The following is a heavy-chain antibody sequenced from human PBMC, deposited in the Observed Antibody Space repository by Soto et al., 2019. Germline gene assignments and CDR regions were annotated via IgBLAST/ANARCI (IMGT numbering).Heavy chain of an antibody. Sequence: GGSLRLSCAASGLPFSSYAMSWVRKAQGKGLEWVSAISGSGGSTYYADSVKGRFTISRDNSKNTLYLQMNGLRAEDTAVYYCAKDGDYGYYYYGMDVWGQGNTVTVSS. V-gene: IGHV3-23*01. CDR2: ISGSGGST. D-gene: IGHD4-17*01. CDR3: AKDGDYGYYYYGMDV. CDR1: GLPFSSYA. J-gene: IGHJ6*02.